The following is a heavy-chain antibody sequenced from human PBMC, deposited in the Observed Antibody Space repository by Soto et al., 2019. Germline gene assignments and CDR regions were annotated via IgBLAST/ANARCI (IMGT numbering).Heavy chain of an antibody. V-gene: IGHV4-34*01. CDR2: INHSGST. CDR3: ARQRWIQLWSPYYGMDV. J-gene: IGHJ6*02. Sequence: SETLSLTCAVYGGSFSGYYWSWIRQPPGKGLEWIGEINHSGSTNYNPSLKSRVTISVDTSKNQFSLKLSSVTAADTAVYYCARQRWIQLWSPYYGMDVWGQGTTVTVSS. D-gene: IGHD5-18*01. CDR1: GGSFSGYY.